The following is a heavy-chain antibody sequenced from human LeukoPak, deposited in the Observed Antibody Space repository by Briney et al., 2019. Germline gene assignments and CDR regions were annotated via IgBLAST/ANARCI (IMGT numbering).Heavy chain of an antibody. Sequence: SETLSLTCTVSGGSISSYYWSWIRQPPGKGLEWIGYIYYSGSTNYNPSLKSRVTISVDTSKNQFSLKLSSVTAADTAVYYCARNNIAEAGKGSWFDPWGQGTLVTVSS. CDR3: ARNNIAEAGKGSWFDP. V-gene: IGHV4-59*01. CDR1: GGSISSYY. J-gene: IGHJ5*02. D-gene: IGHD6-19*01. CDR2: IYYSGST.